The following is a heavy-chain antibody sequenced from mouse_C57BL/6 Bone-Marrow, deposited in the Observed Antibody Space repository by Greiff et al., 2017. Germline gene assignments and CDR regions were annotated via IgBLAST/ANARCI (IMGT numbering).Heavy chain of an antibody. J-gene: IGHJ4*01. V-gene: IGHV1-81*01. D-gene: IGHD2-4*01. CDR1: GYTFTSYG. Sequence: VMLVESGAELARPGASVKLSCKASGYTFTSYGISWVKQRTGQGLEWIGEIYPRSGNTYYNEKFKGKATLTADKSSSTAYMELRSLTSEDSAVYFCARCYDYYYAMDYWGQGTSVTVSS. CDR2: IYPRSGNT. CDR3: ARCYDYYYAMDY.